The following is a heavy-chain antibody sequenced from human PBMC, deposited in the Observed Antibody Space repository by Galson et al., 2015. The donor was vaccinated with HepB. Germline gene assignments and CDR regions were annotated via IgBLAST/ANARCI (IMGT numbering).Heavy chain of an antibody. CDR2: ISSSSSYI. Sequence: SLRLSCAASGFTFSSYSMNWVRQAPGKGLEWVSSISSSSSYIYYADSVKGRFTISRDNAKNSLYLQMNSLRAEDTAVYYCAREVHLGELSTYFDYWGQGTLVTVSS. D-gene: IGHD3-16*02. CDR1: GFTFSSYS. V-gene: IGHV3-21*04. CDR3: AREVHLGELSTYFDY. J-gene: IGHJ4*02.